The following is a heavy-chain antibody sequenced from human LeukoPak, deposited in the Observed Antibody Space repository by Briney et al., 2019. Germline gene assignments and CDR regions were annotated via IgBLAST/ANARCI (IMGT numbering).Heavy chain of an antibody. CDR1: GGSISSYY. CDR3: ARTPSYSSSWYVRTAAYYFDY. D-gene: IGHD6-13*01. V-gene: IGHV4-59*01. J-gene: IGHJ4*02. Sequence: SETLSLTCTVSGGSISSYYWSWIRQPPGKGLEWIGYIYYSGSANYHPSLKSRVTISVDTSKNRFSLRLSSVTAADTAVYYCARTPSYSSSWYVRTAAYYFDYWGQGTLVTVSS. CDR2: IYYSGSA.